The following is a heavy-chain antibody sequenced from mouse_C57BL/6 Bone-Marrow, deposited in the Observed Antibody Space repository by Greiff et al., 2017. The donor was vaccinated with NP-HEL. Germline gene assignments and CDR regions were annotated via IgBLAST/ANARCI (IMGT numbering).Heavy chain of an antibody. J-gene: IGHJ1*03. CDR1: GYTFTSYW. V-gene: IGHV1-50*01. CDR2: TDPSDSYT. CDR3: ARDGSYWYFDV. D-gene: IGHD1-1*01. Sequence: QVQLQQPGAELVKPGASVKLSCKASGYTFTSYWMQGVKQRPGQGLEWIGETDPSDSYTNYNQKFKGKATLTVDTSSSTAYMQLSSLTSKDSAVYYCARDGSYWYFDVWGTGTTVTDSS.